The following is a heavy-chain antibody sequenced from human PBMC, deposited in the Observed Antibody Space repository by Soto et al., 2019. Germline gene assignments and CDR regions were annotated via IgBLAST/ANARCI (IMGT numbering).Heavy chain of an antibody. CDR1: GGSISSSSYY. J-gene: IGHJ6*02. CDR2: IYYSGST. V-gene: IGHV4-39*01. Sequence: SETLSLTCTVSGGSISSSSYYWGWIRQPPGKGLEWIGSIYYSGSTYYNPSLKSRVTISVDTSKNQFSLKLSSVTAADTAVYYCARHGPLLYCYGMDVWGQGTTVTVSS. D-gene: IGHD1-26*01. CDR3: ARHGPLLYCYGMDV.